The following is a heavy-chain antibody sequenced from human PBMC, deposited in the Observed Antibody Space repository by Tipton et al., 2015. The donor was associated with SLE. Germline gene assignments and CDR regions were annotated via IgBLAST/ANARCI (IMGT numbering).Heavy chain of an antibody. CDR3: ARDKSRYSSSWWGAFDI. D-gene: IGHD6-13*01. CDR1: GFTFSDYY. J-gene: IGHJ3*02. V-gene: IGHV3-30*02. CDR2: IRYDGSNK. Sequence: GSLRLSCAASGFTFSDYYMSWIRQAPGKGLEWVAFIRYDGSNKYYADSVKGRFTISRDNSKNTLYLQMNSLRAEDTAVYYCARDKSRYSSSWWGAFDIWGQGTMVTVSS.